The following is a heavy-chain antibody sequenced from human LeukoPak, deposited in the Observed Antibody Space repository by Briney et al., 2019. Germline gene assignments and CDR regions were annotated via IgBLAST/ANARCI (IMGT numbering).Heavy chain of an antibody. V-gene: IGHV3-23*01. CDR1: GFTFSSYG. CDR3: AKGGDGRLVITHFDY. D-gene: IGHD3-22*01. Sequence: GGSLRLSCAASGFTFSSYGMSWVRQARGKGREWVSAISGSGGSTYYADSVKGRLPISRDNSKNTLYLQMNSLRAEDTAVYYCAKGGDGRLVITHFDYWGQGTLVTVSS. J-gene: IGHJ4*02. CDR2: ISGSGGST.